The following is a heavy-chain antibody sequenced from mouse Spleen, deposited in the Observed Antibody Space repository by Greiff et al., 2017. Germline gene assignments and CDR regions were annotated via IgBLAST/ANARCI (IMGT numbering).Heavy chain of an antibody. CDR2: ISYDGSN. CDR3: ARDRAGYWYFDV. V-gene: IGHV3-6*02. CDR1: GYSITSGYY. D-gene: IGHD3-3*01. J-gene: IGHJ1*01. Sequence: EVQLQESGPGLVKPSQSLSLTCSVTGYSITSGYYWNWIRQFPGNKLEWMGYISYDGSNNYNPSLKNRISITRDTSKNQFFLKLNSVTTEDTATYYCARDRAGYWYFDVWGAGTTVTVSS.